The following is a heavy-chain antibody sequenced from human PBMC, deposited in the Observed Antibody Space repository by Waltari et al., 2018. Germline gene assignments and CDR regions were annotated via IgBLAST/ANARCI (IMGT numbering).Heavy chain of an antibody. Sequence: EVQLLESGGGLVQPGGSLRLSCAASGVPFSTHAMSWVRQAPGKGLEWVSAISNTGGSTQYADSVKGRFTISRDNSKNAQYLQMNSLRAEDTAVYYCRTGSRHTIDYWGQGTLVTVSS. D-gene: IGHD2-2*01. J-gene: IGHJ4*02. CDR2: ISNTGGST. CDR1: GVPFSTHA. CDR3: RTGSRHTIDY. V-gene: IGHV3-23*01.